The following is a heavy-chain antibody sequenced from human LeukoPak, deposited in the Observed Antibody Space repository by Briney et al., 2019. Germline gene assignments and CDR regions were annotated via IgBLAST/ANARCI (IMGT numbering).Heavy chain of an antibody. J-gene: IGHJ4*02. CDR3: ARSVPDYTRFDF. CDR1: GFTFSDYA. Sequence: GGSLRLSCVASGFTFSDYAMNWVRQAPGKGLEWVSTFKTSYNQVYYAESVRGRFTISTDNSKNTAYLQMNSLRVEDTALYYCARSVPDYTRFDFWGQGALVTVSS. D-gene: IGHD4-11*01. CDR2: FKTSYNQV. V-gene: IGHV3-23*05.